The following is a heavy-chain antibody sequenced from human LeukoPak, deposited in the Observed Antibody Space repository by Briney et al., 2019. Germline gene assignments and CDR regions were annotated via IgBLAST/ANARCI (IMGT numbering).Heavy chain of an antibody. D-gene: IGHD1-26*01. J-gene: IGHJ4*02. Sequence: GGSLRLSCAASGFTVSSNYMSWVRQAPGKGLEWVSVIFSGGTTYYADSVKGRFTISRDNSKNTLYLQMNSLRAEDTAVYYCARSSYFDYWGQGTLVAVSS. CDR1: GFTVSSNY. CDR3: ARSSYFDY. V-gene: IGHV3-53*01. CDR2: IFSGGTT.